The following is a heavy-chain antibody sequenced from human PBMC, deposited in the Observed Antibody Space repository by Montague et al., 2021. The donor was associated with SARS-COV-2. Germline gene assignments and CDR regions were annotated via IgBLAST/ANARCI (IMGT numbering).Heavy chain of an antibody. CDR1: GGSITDYY. J-gene: IGHJ5*02. V-gene: IGHV3-66*02. CDR3: ASLGNCSGGSCYTDCFDP. CDR2: IYSGGST. D-gene: IGHD2-15*01. Sequence: ETLPLTCAVYGGSITDYYMSWVRQAPGKGLEWVSVIYSGGSTYYAASVKSRFTISRDNSKNTLYLQMNSLRAEDTAVYYCASLGNCSGGSCYTDCFDPWGQGTLVTVSS.